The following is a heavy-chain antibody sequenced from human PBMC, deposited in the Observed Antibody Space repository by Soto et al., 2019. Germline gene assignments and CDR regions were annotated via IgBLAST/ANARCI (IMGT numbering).Heavy chain of an antibody. CDR2: ISSSSKSI. J-gene: IGHJ6*02. CDR3: VRGVPGDQTYFWYGMDV. V-gene: IGHV3-48*02. D-gene: IGHD7-27*01. Sequence: EVQLVESGGGLVQPGGSLRLSCAASGFTFSSYSMNWVRQAPGKGLEWISYISSSSKSIYYADSVKGRFTISRDYAKNSLYLQMNSLRDEDTAVDYCVRGVPGDQTYFWYGMDVWGQGTTVTVSS. CDR1: GFTFSSYS.